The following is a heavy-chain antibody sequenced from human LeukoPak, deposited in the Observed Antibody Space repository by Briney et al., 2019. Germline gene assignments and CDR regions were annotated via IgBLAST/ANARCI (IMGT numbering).Heavy chain of an antibody. CDR1: GGTFSNYA. V-gene: IGHV1-69*05. J-gene: IGHJ4*02. D-gene: IGHD1-26*01. CDR2: IIPIFGTA. Sequence: GASVKVSCKASGGTFSNYAISWVRQAPGQGLEWIGRIIPIFGTANYAQKFQGRVTITTDESTSTAYMELSSLRSEDTAVYYCARIKRGNYPDAGWVNFDYWGQGTLVTVSS. CDR3: ARIKRGNYPDAGWVNFDY.